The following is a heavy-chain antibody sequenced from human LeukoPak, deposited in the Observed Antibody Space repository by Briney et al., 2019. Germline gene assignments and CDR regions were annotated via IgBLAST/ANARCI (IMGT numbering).Heavy chain of an antibody. CDR3: ARVRIRMDGVVVGFYMDV. V-gene: IGHV3-21*01. CDR2: IDFTSRYI. Sequence: PGGSLRLSCAASGFTFSSYSMNWVRQAPGKGLEWVSSIDFTSRYIYNADSVKGRSTTSRDNAKNSLDLQMNSLKVEDTAVYYCARVRIRMDGVVVGFYMDVWGKGTTVIVSS. D-gene: IGHD2-15*01. CDR1: GFTFSSYS. J-gene: IGHJ6*03.